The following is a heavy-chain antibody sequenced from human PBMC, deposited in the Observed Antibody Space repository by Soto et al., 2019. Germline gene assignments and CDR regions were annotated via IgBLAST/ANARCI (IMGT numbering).Heavy chain of an antibody. CDR3: ARDISYGSGTAYGY. J-gene: IGHJ4*02. Sequence: QVQLGQSGGEVKKPGASVTVSCKASGYTFTNHGIRWVRQAPGQGLEWMGWIGADNRDTNYAQNIQDRLTMTTDTSTNTAYMELRSLQSDDTAVYYCARDISYGSGTAYGYWGQGTLVTVSS. D-gene: IGHD3-10*01. CDR1: GYTFTNHG. V-gene: IGHV1-18*01. CDR2: IGADNRDT.